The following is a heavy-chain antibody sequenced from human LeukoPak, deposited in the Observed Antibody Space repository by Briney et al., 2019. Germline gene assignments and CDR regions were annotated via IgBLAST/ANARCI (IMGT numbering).Heavy chain of an antibody. CDR2: INHSGST. J-gene: IGHJ4*02. D-gene: IGHD6-13*01. CDR3: ARLRAAAGNN. CDR1: GGSFSGYY. V-gene: IGHV4-34*01. Sequence: SSETLSLTCAVYGGSFSGYYWSWIRQPPGKGLEWIGEINHSGSTNYNPSLKSRVTISVDTSKNQFSLKLSSVTAADTAVYYCARLRAAAGNNWGQGTLVTVSS.